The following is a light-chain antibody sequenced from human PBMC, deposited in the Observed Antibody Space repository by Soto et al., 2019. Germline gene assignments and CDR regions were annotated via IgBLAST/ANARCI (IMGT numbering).Light chain of an antibody. CDR3: QQYNKWPYT. Sequence: EVVMTQSPATLSVSPGERVTLSCRASQSASSNLAWYQQKPGQAPSLLIYGASTRAAGIPARFSGSGSGAEFTLTISGLQSEDYYCQQYNKWPYTFGQGTNLEIK. CDR1: QSASSN. CDR2: GAS. J-gene: IGKJ2*01. V-gene: IGKV3-15*01.